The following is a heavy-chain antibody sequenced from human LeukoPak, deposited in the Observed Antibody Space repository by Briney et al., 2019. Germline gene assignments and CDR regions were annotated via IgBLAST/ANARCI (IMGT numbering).Heavy chain of an antibody. D-gene: IGHD6-19*01. J-gene: IGHJ4*02. Sequence: GGSLRLSCAASGFTFSSYGMNWVRQAPGKGLEWVSAISGSGGSTYYADSVKGRFTISRDNSKNTLYLQMNSLRAEDTAVYYCAKDARYSSGWKSSDYWGQGTLVTVSS. CDR2: ISGSGGST. CDR3: AKDARYSSGWKSSDY. V-gene: IGHV3-23*01. CDR1: GFTFSSYG.